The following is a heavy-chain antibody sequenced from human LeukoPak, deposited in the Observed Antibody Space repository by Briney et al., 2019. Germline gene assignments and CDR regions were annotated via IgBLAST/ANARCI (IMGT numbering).Heavy chain of an antibody. CDR2: INHSGST. CDR1: GGSFSGYY. Sequence: PSETLSLTCAVYGGSFSGYYWSWIRQPPGKGLEWIGEINHSGSTNYNPSLKSRVTISVDTSKNQFSLKLSSVTAADTAVYYCARNFSYYDSSGYYGSFDPRGQGTLVTVSS. J-gene: IGHJ5*02. D-gene: IGHD3-22*01. V-gene: IGHV4-34*01. CDR3: ARNFSYYDSSGYYGSFDP.